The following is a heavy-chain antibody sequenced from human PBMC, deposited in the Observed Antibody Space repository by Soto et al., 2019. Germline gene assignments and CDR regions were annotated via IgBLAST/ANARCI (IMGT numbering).Heavy chain of an antibody. J-gene: IGHJ4*02. CDR2: TRNKANSYTT. Sequence: GGSLRLSCAASGFTFSDHYMDWVRQAPGKGLEWVGRTRNKANSYTTEYAASVKGRFTISRDDSKNSLYPQMNSLKTEDTAVYYCARIVGATTVDYWGQGTLVTVSS. CDR1: GFTFSDHY. V-gene: IGHV3-72*01. CDR3: ARIVGATTVDY. D-gene: IGHD1-26*01.